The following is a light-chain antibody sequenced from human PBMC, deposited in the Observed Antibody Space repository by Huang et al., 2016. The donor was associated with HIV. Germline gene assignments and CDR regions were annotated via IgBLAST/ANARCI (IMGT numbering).Light chain of an antibody. CDR2: DAS. J-gene: IGKJ2*01. Sequence: EIVLTQSPVTLSLSPGERATLSCWASQRISSYLAWYQQKPGQAPRLLIYDASNRATGIPARFSGSGSGTDFTLTISSLEPEDFAVYYCQRRSNLYTFGQGTKLEIK. CDR1: QRISSY. CDR3: QRRSNLYT. V-gene: IGKV3-11*01.